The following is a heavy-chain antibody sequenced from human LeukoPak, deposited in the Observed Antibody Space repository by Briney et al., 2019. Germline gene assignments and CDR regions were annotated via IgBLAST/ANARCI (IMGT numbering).Heavy chain of an antibody. CDR2: ISGSGGST. CDR3: AKGSGWYV. D-gene: IGHD6-19*01. J-gene: IGHJ4*02. CDR1: GFTFSSSS. V-gene: IGHV3-23*01. Sequence: GGSLRLSCAASGFTFSSSSMSWVRQAPGKGLEWVSVISGSGGSTDYADSVKGRFTISRDNSNNTLYLQMNSLRAEDTAVYYCAKGSGWYVWGQGTLVTVSS.